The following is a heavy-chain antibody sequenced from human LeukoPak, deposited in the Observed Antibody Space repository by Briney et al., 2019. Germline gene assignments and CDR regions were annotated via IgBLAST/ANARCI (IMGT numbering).Heavy chain of an antibody. D-gene: IGHD3-22*01. CDR2: ISAYNGNT. J-gene: IGHJ3*02. V-gene: IGHV1-18*01. Sequence: GASAKVSCKASGYTFTSYGISWVRQAPGQGLEWMGWISAYNGNTNYAQKLQGRVTMTTDTSTSTAYMELRSLRSDDTAVYYCASSVGVVVITGGPDHDAFDIWGQGTMVTVSS. CDR1: GYTFTSYG. CDR3: ASSVGVVVITGGPDHDAFDI.